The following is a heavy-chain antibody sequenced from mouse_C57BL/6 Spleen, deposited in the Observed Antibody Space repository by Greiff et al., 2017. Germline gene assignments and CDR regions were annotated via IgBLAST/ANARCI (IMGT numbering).Heavy chain of an antibody. Sequence: EVQLVESGEGLVKPGGSLKLSCAASGFTFSSYAMSWVRQTPEKRLEWVAYISSGGDYIYYADTVKGRFTITRDNARNTLYLQMSSLKSEDTAMYYCTRVTTVVAPMDYWGQGTSVTVSS. V-gene: IGHV5-9-1*02. CDR2: ISSGGDYI. CDR3: TRVTTVVAPMDY. CDR1: GFTFSSYA. J-gene: IGHJ4*01. D-gene: IGHD1-1*01.